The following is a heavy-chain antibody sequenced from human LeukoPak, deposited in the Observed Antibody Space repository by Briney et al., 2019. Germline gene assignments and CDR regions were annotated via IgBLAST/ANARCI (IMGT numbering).Heavy chain of an antibody. J-gene: IGHJ3*01. V-gene: IGHV1-2*06. CDR3: AREGCSGRSCPVGALDV. CDR2: INPVNGDT. Sequence: ASVKVSCKASEYTLTAYYLHWVRQAPGQGLEWMGRINPVNGDTPSAQKFQGRVAMTLDTSINTAYMELGSLTSDDTAVYYCAREGCSGRSCPVGALDVWGQGTVVIVSS. D-gene: IGHD2-15*01. CDR1: EYTLTAYY.